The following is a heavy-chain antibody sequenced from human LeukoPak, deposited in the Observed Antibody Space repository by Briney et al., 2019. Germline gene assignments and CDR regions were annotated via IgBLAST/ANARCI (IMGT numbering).Heavy chain of an antibody. Sequence: ASVKVSCKASGCTFTSYDINWVRQATGQGLEWMGWMNPNSGNTGYAQKFQGRVTITRNTSISTAYMELSSLRSEDTAVYYCARGLRFLEWPPDYWGQGTLVTVSS. J-gene: IGHJ4*02. V-gene: IGHV1-8*03. CDR2: MNPNSGNT. D-gene: IGHD3-3*01. CDR3: ARGLRFLEWPPDY. CDR1: GCTFTSYD.